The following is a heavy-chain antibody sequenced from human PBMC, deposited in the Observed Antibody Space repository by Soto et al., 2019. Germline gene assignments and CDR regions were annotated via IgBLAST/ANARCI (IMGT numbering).Heavy chain of an antibody. Sequence: QVQLVQSGAEVKKPGASVKVSCKASGYTFTSYAMHWVRQAPGQRLEWMGWINAGNGNTKYSQKFQGRVTITRDTYASTAYMELRSLRSEDTAVYYCARQFSTDRGEYYFDYWGQGTLVTVSS. J-gene: IGHJ4*02. CDR3: ARQFSTDRGEYYFDY. CDR1: GYTFTSYA. CDR2: INAGNGNT. V-gene: IGHV1-3*01. D-gene: IGHD3-16*01.